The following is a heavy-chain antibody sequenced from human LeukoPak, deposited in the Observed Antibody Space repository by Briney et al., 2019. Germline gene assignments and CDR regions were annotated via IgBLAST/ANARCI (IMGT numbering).Heavy chain of an antibody. J-gene: IGHJ4*02. D-gene: IGHD5-24*01. CDR3: AKVEMATIF. CDR2: IGGSGTST. Sequence: GGSLRLSCAASGFTFSSYGMSWVRRAPGKGLEWVSAIGGSGTSTYYGDSVKGRFTVSRDNSKNTLYLQMNSLRVEDTAVYYCAKVEMATIFWGQGALVTVSS. V-gene: IGHV3-23*01. CDR1: GFTFSSYG.